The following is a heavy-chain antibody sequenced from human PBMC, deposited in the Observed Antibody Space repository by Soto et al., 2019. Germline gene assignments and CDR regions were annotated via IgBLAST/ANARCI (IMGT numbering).Heavy chain of an antibody. J-gene: IGHJ4*02. V-gene: IGHV1-46*03. Sequence: ASVKVSCKASGYTFTSYCMHWVRQAPGQGLEWMGIINPSGGSTSYAQKFQGRVTMTRDTSTSTVYMELSSLRSEDTAVYYCARVPTVTTYFDYWGQGTLVTVSS. CDR1: GYTFTSYC. CDR3: ARVPTVTTYFDY. D-gene: IGHD4-17*01. CDR2: INPSGGST.